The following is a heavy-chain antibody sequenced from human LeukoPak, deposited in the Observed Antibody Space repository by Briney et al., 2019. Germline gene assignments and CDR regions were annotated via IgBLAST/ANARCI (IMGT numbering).Heavy chain of an antibody. Sequence: SVKVSCKASGYTFTSYAISWVRQAPGQGLEWMGGIIPIFGTANYAQKFQGRVTITADESTSTAYMELSSLRSEDTAVYYCARARSPGGYYYLPEGYWGQGTLVTVSS. V-gene: IGHV1-69*13. J-gene: IGHJ4*02. CDR3: ARARSPGGYYYLPEGY. D-gene: IGHD3-10*01. CDR2: IIPIFGTA. CDR1: GYTFTSYA.